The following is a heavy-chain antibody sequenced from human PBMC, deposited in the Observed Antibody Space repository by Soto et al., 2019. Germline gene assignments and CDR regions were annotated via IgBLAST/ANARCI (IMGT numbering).Heavy chain of an antibody. D-gene: IGHD3-9*01. Sequence: EVQLVESGGGLVKPGKSLRLSCSASGFTFNKAWMTWVRQAPGRGLEWVGRIKSQLDGGTTDYPAAVKGRFTISRADSNNTLYLPMSSLKPEDTAVYYCTPDDRLFILGRQYWGQGTLVTVSP. CDR1: GFTFNKAW. CDR3: TPDDRLFILGRQY. CDR2: IKSQLDGGTT. J-gene: IGHJ4*02. V-gene: IGHV3-15*01.